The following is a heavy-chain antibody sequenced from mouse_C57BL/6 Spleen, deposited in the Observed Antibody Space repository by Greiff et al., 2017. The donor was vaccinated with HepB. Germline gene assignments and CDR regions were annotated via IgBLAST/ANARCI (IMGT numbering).Heavy chain of an antibody. J-gene: IGHJ4*01. CDR3: ARSRDGYYDYAMDY. CDR1: GYTFTSYW. V-gene: IGHV1-59*01. CDR2: IDPSDSYT. D-gene: IGHD2-3*01. Sequence: VKLKQPGAELVRPGTSVKLSCKASGYTFTSYWMHWVKQRPGQGLEWIGVIDPSDSYTNYNQKFKGKATLTVDTSSSTAYMQLSSLTSEDSAVYYCARSRDGYYDYAMDYWGQGTSVTVSS.